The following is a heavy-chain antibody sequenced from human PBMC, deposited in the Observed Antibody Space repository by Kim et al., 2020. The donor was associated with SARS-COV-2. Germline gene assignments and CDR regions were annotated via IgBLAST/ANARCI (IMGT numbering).Heavy chain of an antibody. CDR1: GYSFTSYW. D-gene: IGHD6-19*01. CDR2: IYPGDSDT. J-gene: IGHJ5*02. CDR3: ARRSSGWYQGVWFDP. V-gene: IGHV5-51*01. Sequence: GESLKISCKGSGYSFTSYWIGWVRQMPGKGLEWMGIIYPGDSDTRYSPSFQGQVTISADKSISTAYLQWSSLKASDTAMYYCARRSSGWYQGVWFDPWGQGTLVTVSS.